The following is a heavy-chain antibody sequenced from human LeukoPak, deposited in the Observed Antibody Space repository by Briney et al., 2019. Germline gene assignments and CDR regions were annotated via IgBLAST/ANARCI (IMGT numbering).Heavy chain of an antibody. V-gene: IGHV3-53*01. CDR3: ARGGEVYYDSSGYYAG. J-gene: IGHJ4*02. CDR1: GFTVSSNY. D-gene: IGHD3-22*01. Sequence: PGGSLRLSCAASGFTVSSNYMSWVRQAPGKGPEWVSVIYSGGTTYYAGSVKGRFTISRDSSKNTLYLQMNSLRAEDTAVYYCARGGEVYYDSSGYYAGWGQGTLVTVSS. CDR2: IYSGGTT.